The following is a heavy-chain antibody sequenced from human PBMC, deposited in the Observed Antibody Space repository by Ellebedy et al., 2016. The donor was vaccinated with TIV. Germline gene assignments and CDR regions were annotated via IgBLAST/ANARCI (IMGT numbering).Heavy chain of an antibody. CDR3: GRGALYESSGADY. CDR2: VDYDGSRT. V-gene: IGHV3-74*01. Sequence: GESLKISCAASGFTFSSHWMHWVRQVPGKGLEWVARVDYDGSRTSYADTVRGRFTISRDNAKNTLDLEMNSLRAEDTALYFCGRGALYESSGADYWGQGTLVTVSS. CDR1: GFTFSSHW. D-gene: IGHD3-22*01. J-gene: IGHJ4*02.